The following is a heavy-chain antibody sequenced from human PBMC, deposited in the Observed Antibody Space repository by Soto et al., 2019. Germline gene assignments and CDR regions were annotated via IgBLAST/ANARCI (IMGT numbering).Heavy chain of an antibody. CDR2: IYRTGST. CDR1: GGSFTSNNW. Sequence: SETLSLTCAVSGGSFTSNNWWTWVRQPPGQGLEWIGEIYRTGSTNYNPSLKSRVTISLDKSENQFSLKVTSLTAADTAVYYCASRDPGTSVDYWGQGTLVTVSA. D-gene: IGHD1-7*01. J-gene: IGHJ4*02. V-gene: IGHV4-4*02. CDR3: ASRDPGTSVDY.